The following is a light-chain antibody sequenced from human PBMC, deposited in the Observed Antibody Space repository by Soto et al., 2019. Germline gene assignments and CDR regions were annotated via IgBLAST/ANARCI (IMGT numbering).Light chain of an antibody. J-gene: IGLJ1*01. CDR2: DVS. CDR1: SSDVGGYNY. V-gene: IGLV2-14*01. CDR3: SSYTSSSTHV. Sequence: QSVLTQPASVSGSPGQSITISCTGTSSDVGGYNYVSWYQQHPGKAPKLMIYDVSNRPSGVSNRFSGSKSGNTASLTISGLQAEDEADYYSSSYTSSSTHVFGTGTKDTDL.